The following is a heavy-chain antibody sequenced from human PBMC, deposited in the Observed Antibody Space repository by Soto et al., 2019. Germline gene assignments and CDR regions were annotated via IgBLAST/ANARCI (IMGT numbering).Heavy chain of an antibody. CDR1: GFTFSAYY. J-gene: IGHJ6*02. Sequence: QVQRLQSWAEVKKPVASVNVSCKATGFTFSAYYIYWVRQAPGQGLEWIGWINPNSGGTNNAQKFQGRVTMTRDTSTSTVYMELSALIPDDTAVYYCARSLLDEYSSSWRSAYYGMDVWGQGTTVNVSS. CDR2: INPNSGGT. CDR3: ARSLLDEYSSSWRSAYYGMDV. V-gene: IGHV1-2*02. D-gene: IGHD6-13*01.